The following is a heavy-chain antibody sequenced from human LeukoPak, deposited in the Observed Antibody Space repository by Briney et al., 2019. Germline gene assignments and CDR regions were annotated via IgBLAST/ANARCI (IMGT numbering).Heavy chain of an antibody. CDR1: GFTFSLNW. CDR3: ARDFSDTSGCFDY. J-gene: IGHJ4*02. CDR2: IIQDGSDK. Sequence: GGSLRLSCEASGFTFSLNWMSWVRQAPGKGLEWVANIIQDGSDKYYVDSVKGRFTISRDNAKNLLYLQMNSLRVEDTAVYYCARDFSDTSGCFDYWGQGTLVTVSS. V-gene: IGHV3-7*01. D-gene: IGHD3-22*01.